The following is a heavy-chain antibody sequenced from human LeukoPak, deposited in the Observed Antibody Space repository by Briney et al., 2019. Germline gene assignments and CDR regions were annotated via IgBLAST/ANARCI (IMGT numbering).Heavy chain of an antibody. Sequence: PGGSLRLSCAASGFIVSNTYMTWVRQTPGKGLEWVSVIYIIGSTFYADSVKGRFTISRDNSMNTVRLEMNSLRAEDTGIYYCARGLNYFPIDYWGQGTLVTVSS. V-gene: IGHV3-53*01. J-gene: IGHJ4*02. CDR2: IYIIGST. CDR3: ARGLNYFPIDY. D-gene: IGHD2/OR15-2a*01. CDR1: GFIVSNTY.